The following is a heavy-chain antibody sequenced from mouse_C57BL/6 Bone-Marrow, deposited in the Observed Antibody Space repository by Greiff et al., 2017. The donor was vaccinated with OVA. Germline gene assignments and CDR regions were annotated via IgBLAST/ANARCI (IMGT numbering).Heavy chain of an antibody. CDR1: GYTFTDYY. V-gene: IGHV1-75*01. J-gene: IGHJ2*01. D-gene: IGHD2-1*01. Sequence: QVHVKQPGTELVKPGASVKISCKASGYTFTDYYINWVKQRPGQGLEWIGWIFPGSGSTYYNEKFKGKATLTVDKSSSTAYMLLSSLTSEDSAVYFCARRIYYGNYLYYFDYWGQGTTLTVSS. CDR2: IFPGSGST. CDR3: ARRIYYGNYLYYFDY.